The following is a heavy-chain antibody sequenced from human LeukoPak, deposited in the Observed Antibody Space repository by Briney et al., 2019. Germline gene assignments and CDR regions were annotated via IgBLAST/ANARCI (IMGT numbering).Heavy chain of an antibody. J-gene: IGHJ6*02. Sequence: ASVKVSCKASGYTFTSYDINWVRQATGQGLEWMGWKNPNSGRTGFAQKFQGRLTMTMNTSISTAYVELSSLTSEDTAVYYCARGPVSSHGMDVWGQGTTVTVSS. CDR3: ARGPVSSHGMDV. CDR2: KNPNSGRT. CDR1: GYTFTSYD. V-gene: IGHV1-8*01. D-gene: IGHD2-2*01.